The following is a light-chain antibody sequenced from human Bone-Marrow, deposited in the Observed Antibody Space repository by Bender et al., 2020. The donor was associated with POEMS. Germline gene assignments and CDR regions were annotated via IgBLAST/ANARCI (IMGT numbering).Light chain of an antibody. CDR2: EDT. CDR3: YSTDSSGNHWV. CDR1: ALPKKY. J-gene: IGLJ3*02. V-gene: IGLV3-10*01. Sequence: SHELTQPPSVSVSPGQTARITCSGDALPKKYAFWYQQRSGQAPVLVMYEDTKRPSGIPERFSGSGSGTVATLTISGAQVEDEADYYCYSTDSSGNHWVFGGGTKLTVL.